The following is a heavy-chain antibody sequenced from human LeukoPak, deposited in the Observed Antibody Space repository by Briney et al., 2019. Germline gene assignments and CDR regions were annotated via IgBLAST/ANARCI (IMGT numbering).Heavy chain of an antibody. Sequence: PGGSLRLSCAASGFTFSSYAMHWVRQAPGKGLEWVAVISYDGSNKYYADSVKGRFTISRDNSKNTLYLQMNSLRAEDSAVYYCARDGIEYGSGSYYTYWGQGTLVTVSS. J-gene: IGHJ4*02. CDR3: ARDGIEYGSGSYYTY. V-gene: IGHV3-30*04. D-gene: IGHD3-10*01. CDR1: GFTFSSYA. CDR2: ISYDGSNK.